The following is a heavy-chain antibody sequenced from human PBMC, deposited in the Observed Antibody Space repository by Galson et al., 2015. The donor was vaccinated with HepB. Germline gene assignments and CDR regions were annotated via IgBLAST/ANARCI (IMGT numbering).Heavy chain of an antibody. D-gene: IGHD2-21*01. V-gene: IGHV4-31*03. CDR3: ARSFGGDCYYDY. J-gene: IGHJ4*02. CDR1: GGSISSGGYY. CDR2: IYYSGST. Sequence: TLSLTCTVSGGSISSGGYYWSWIRQHPGKGMEWIGYIYYSGSTYYNPSLKSRVTISVDTSKNQFSLKLSSVTAADTAVYYCARSFGGDCYYDYWAQGTLVTVSS.